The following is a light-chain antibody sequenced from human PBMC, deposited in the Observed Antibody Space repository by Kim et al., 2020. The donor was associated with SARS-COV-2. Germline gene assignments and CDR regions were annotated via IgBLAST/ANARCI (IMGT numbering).Light chain of an antibody. CDR1: SLRRYY. V-gene: IGLV3-19*01. Sequence: SSELIQDPAVSVALGQTVRITCQGYSLRRYYASWYQQKPGQAPVLVIYGENNRPSGITDRISGSTSRNTASLTITGAQAEDEGDYYCNSRDIGGNPLVFGGGPQLTV. CDR2: GEN. J-gene: IGLJ3*02. CDR3: NSRDIGGNPLV.